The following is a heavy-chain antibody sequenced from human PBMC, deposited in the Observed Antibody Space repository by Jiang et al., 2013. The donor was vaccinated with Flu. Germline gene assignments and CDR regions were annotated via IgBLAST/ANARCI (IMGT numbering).Heavy chain of an antibody. CDR1: GGSISSSSYY. D-gene: IGHD2-15*01. CDR3: ASSDCSGGSCYLSYRGNNWFDP. V-gene: IGHV4-39*01. J-gene: IGHJ5*02. Sequence: SGSGLVKPSETLSLTCTVSGGSISSSSYYWGWIRQPPGKGLEWIGSIYYSGSTYYNPSLKSRVTISVDTSKNQFSLKLSSVTAADTAVYYCASSDCSGGSCYLSYRGNNWFDPWGQGNPGHRLL. CDR2: IYYSGST.